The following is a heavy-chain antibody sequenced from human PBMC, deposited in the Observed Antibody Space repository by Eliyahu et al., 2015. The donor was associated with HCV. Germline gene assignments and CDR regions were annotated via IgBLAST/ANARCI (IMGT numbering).Heavy chain of an antibody. CDR2: INTDGGDI. J-gene: IGHJ5*02. CDR3: GRDPEDGYKPFDL. CDR1: GFXFSSYW. Sequence: EVQLVESGGGLVQPGGSLRLSCAASGFXFSSYWMHWVRQAPGKGLVWVSRINTDGGDIEYADSVKGRFTISRNNAEKTLFLQMNGLRDEDTAIYYCGRDPEDGYKPFDLWGRGTLVTVSS. V-gene: IGHV3-74*01. D-gene: IGHD5-24*01.